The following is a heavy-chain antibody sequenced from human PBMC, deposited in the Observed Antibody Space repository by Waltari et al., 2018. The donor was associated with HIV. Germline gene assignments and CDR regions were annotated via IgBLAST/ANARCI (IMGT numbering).Heavy chain of an antibody. D-gene: IGHD2-8*01. CDR2: ISDRGSTT. V-gene: IGHV3-23*01. CDR1: GFTFPSSA. J-gene: IGHJ6*02. CDR3: AKPRMEYAIRDYFFGLDV. Sequence: VDLLESGGRLVQPGGSLRLSCVGSGFTFPSSAVSWVRQAPGKGREWGAGISDRGSTTFYADSVKGRFTISRDNSKNTIYLQMDSRRADDTAVYFCAKPRMEYAIRDYFFGLDVWGQGTTVTVSS.